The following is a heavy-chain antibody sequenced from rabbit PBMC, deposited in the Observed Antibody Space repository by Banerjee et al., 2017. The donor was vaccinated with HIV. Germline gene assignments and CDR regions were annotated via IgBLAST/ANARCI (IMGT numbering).Heavy chain of an antibody. Sequence: QEQLVESGGGLVQPEGSLTLTCKASGFDFSSNAMCWVRQAPGKGLEWIACINTSSGNTVYATWAKGRFTISKASWTTVTLQMTSLTAADTASYFCARDLAGVIGWNFNLWGPGTLVTVS. CDR2: INTSSGNT. CDR3: ARDLAGVIGWNFNL. D-gene: IGHD4-1*01. J-gene: IGHJ4*01. CDR1: GFDFSSNA. V-gene: IGHV1S45*01.